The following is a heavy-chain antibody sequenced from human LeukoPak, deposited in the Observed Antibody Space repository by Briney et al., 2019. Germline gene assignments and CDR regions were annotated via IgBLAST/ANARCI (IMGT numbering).Heavy chain of an antibody. CDR3: ARGNDYGDYFDY. D-gene: IGHD4-17*01. J-gene: IGHJ4*02. V-gene: IGHV1-2*02. CDR1: GYTFTGYY. CDR2: INPNSGGT. Sequence: ASVKVSCKASGYTFTGYYMHWVRQAPGQGLEWMGWINPNSGGTNYAQKFQGRVTMTRDTSVSTAYMELSRLRSDDTAVYYCARGNDYGDYFDYWGQGTLVTVSS.